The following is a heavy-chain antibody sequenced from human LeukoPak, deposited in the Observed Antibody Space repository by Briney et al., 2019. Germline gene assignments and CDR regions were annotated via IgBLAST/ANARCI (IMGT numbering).Heavy chain of an antibody. D-gene: IGHD1-26*01. CDR2: ISSSSSYI. J-gene: IGHJ4*02. CDR1: GFTFSSYS. CDR3: AKSELWPDY. V-gene: IGHV3-21*01. Sequence: GGSLRLSCAASGFTFSSYSMNWVRQAPGKGLEWVSSISSSSSYIYYADSVKGRFTISRDNSKNTLWLQMNSLRTEDTAVYYCAKSELWPDYWGQGTLVTVSS.